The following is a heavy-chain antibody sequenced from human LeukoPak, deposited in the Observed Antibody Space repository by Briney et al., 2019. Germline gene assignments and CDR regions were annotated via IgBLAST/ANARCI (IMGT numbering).Heavy chain of an antibody. CDR2: IYYSGST. Sequence: PSETLSLTCTVSGGSISSSSYYWGWIRQPPGKGLEWIGGIYYSGSTYYNPSLKSRVTISVDTSKNQFSLKLSSVTAADTAVYYCARATFDFWSGPRGDYYMDVWGKGTTVTVSS. V-gene: IGHV4-39*07. J-gene: IGHJ6*03. CDR1: GGSISSSSYY. D-gene: IGHD3-3*01. CDR3: ARATFDFWSGPRGDYYMDV.